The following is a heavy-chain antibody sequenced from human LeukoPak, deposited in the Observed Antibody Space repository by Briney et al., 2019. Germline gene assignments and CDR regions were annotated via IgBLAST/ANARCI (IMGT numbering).Heavy chain of an antibody. CDR3: ARLETYDSTLDY. D-gene: IGHD3-22*01. Sequence: PSETLSLTCTVSGDSINAYYWGWIRQPPGKGLEWIGYIYFSGTTYYNPSLKSRVTISVDTSKNHFSLWLSSVSAADTAVYYCARLETYDSTLDYWGQGTLVTVSS. V-gene: IGHV4-59*08. J-gene: IGHJ4*02. CDR2: IYFSGTT. CDR1: GDSINAYY.